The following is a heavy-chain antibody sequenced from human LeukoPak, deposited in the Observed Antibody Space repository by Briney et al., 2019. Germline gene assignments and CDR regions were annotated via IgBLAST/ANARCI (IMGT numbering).Heavy chain of an antibody. CDR2: ITGSGGST. CDR1: GFTFPSYV. Sequence: GGSLRLSCAASGFTFPSYVISWVRQAPGKGLKWVSTITGSGGSTYYADSVKGRFTISRDNSKNTLYLQMNSLRAEDTAVYYCAKVLAYDSSGYYSRDAFDIWGQGTMVTVSS. D-gene: IGHD3-22*01. J-gene: IGHJ3*02. CDR3: AKVLAYDSSGYYSRDAFDI. V-gene: IGHV3-23*01.